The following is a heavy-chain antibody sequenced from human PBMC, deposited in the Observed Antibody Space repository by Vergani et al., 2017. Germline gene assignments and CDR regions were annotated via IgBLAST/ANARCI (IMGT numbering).Heavy chain of an antibody. Sequence: EVQLVESGGGLVQPGRSLRLSCTASGFTFGDYAMSWVRQAPGKGLEWVGFIRSKAYGGTTEYAASVKGRFTISRDDSKSIAYLQMNSLKTEDTAVYYCTRDQGWFGERRNDYWGQGTLVTVSS. D-gene: IGHD3-10*01. CDR3: TRDQGWFGERRNDY. J-gene: IGHJ4*02. V-gene: IGHV3-49*04. CDR1: GFTFGDYA. CDR2: IRSKAYGGTT.